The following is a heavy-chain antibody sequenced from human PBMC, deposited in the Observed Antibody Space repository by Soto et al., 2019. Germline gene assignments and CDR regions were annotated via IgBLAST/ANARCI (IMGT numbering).Heavy chain of an antibody. CDR3: SRDVDFGEEDV. J-gene: IGHJ6*02. V-gene: IGHV4-61*01. CDR2: IYFSGST. D-gene: IGHD4-17*01. CDR1: SGSVSGRSFY. Sequence: SETLSRTCTVCSGSVSGRSFYWNLIRQTPGKGLDWIGYIYFSGSTNYNPSLKSRLTISIDTSKNQFSLKLTSATAADTAVYYCSRDVDFGEEDVWGQGTTVTVS.